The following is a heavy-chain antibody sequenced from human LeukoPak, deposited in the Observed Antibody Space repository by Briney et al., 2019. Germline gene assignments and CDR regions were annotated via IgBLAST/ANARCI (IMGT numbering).Heavy chain of an antibody. V-gene: IGHV1-18*01. CDR1: GYTFTSYG. CDR3: ARDHFVGDYHYYYYMDV. J-gene: IGHJ6*03. CDR2: ISPYNGNT. Sequence: ASVKVSRKASGYTFTSYGISWVRQAPGQGLEWMGWISPYNGNTDYAQKLQGRVTMTTDTSTSTAYMELRSLRSDDTAVCYCARDHFVGDYHYYYYMDVWGKGTTVTISS. D-gene: IGHD2-21*02.